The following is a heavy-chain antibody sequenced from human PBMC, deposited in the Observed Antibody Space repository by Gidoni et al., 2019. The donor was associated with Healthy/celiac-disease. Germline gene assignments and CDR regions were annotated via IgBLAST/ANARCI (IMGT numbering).Heavy chain of an antibody. V-gene: IGHV3-33*01. CDR2: IWYDGSNK. J-gene: IGHJ4*02. CDR3: ARESYDSSGYYDLQQFDY. CDR1: GFTFSRDG. D-gene: IGHD3-22*01. Sequence: QVQLVESGGGVVQPGRSLRLSCAASGFTFSRDGMHWVRQAPGKGLEWVAVIWYDGSNKYYADSVKGRFTISRDNSKNTLYLQMNSLRAEDTAVYYCARESYDSSGYYDLQQFDYWGQGTLVTVSS.